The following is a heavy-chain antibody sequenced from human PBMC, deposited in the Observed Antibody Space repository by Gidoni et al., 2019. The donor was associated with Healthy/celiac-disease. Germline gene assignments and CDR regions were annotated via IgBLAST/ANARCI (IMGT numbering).Heavy chain of an antibody. Sequence: QVQLVQSGAAVKKPGASVKVSCKASGYTFTGYYMHWVRQAPGQGLEWRGRINPNSGGTNYAQKLQGRVTMTRDTSISTAYMELSRLRSDDTAVYYCASGLRAGYYYYGMDVWGQGTTVTVSS. CDR2: INPNSGGT. CDR1: GYTFTGYY. J-gene: IGHJ6*02. V-gene: IGHV1-2*06. D-gene: IGHD4-17*01. CDR3: ASGLRAGYYYYGMDV.